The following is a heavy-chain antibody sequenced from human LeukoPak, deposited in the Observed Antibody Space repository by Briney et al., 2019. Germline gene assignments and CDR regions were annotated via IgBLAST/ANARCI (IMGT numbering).Heavy chain of an antibody. Sequence: GGSLRLSCTGSGFPFSSYGMHWVRQTPGRGLEWVAFIRYDGKTEYYADSVKGRFTIAREDSHSTVHLHMKDLRPDDAAVYFCAKDLNTVVMQYFDSWAQGPLVSVSS. J-gene: IGHJ4*02. D-gene: IGHD2-21*01. CDR2: IRYDGKTE. CDR1: GFPFSSYG. CDR3: AKDLNTVVMQYFDS. V-gene: IGHV3-30*02.